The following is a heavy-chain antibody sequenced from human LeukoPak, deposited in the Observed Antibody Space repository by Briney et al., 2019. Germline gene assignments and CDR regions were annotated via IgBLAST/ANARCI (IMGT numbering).Heavy chain of an antibody. J-gene: IGHJ4*02. CDR3: ARTYYDSSGYYLGLGY. D-gene: IGHD3-22*01. CDR1: GYTFTSYD. V-gene: IGHV1-8*01. CDR2: MNPNSGNT. Sequence: ASVKVSCKASGYTFTSYDINWVRQATGQGLEWMGWMNPNSGNTGYAQKFQGRVTMTRNTSISTAYMELSSMRSEDPAVYYCARTYYDSSGYYLGLGYWGQGTLVTVSS.